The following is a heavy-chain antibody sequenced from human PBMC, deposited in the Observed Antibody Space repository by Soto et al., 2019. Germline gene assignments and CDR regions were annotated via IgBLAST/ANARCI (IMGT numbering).Heavy chain of an antibody. J-gene: IGHJ1*01. V-gene: IGHV4-34*01. Sequence: PSETLSLTCAVYGGSFSGFYWSWIRQPPGKGLEWIGEINHSGSTNYNPSLKSRVTISVDTSKNQFSLKLSSVTAADTAVYYCARVAAAGGDNIEYFQHWGQGTLVTVSS. D-gene: IGHD6-13*01. CDR1: GGSFSGFY. CDR3: ARVAAAGGDNIEYFQH. CDR2: INHSGST.